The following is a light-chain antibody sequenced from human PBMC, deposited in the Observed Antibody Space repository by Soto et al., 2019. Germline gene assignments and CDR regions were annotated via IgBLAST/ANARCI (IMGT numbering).Light chain of an antibody. J-gene: IGKJ1*01. CDR2: DAS. CDR1: QSVSSNY. Sequence: EIVLTQSPATLSLSPGERSALSSGSSQSVSSNYLAWYQQKPGLAPRLLIYDASRRATGIPDRFSGSGSGADFILSISRLEPEDFAVYYCQQYGSSPWTFGQGTKVDIK. V-gene: IGKV3D-20*01. CDR3: QQYGSSPWT.